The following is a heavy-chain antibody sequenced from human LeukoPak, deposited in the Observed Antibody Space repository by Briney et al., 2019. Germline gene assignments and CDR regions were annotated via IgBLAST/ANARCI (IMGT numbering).Heavy chain of an antibody. CDR1: GGSISSYY. CDR3: VTRGTASRLLDS. Sequence: PSETLSLTCTVSGGSISSYYWSWIRQPPGKGLERIGYIYYSGSTNYNPSLKSRVTISVDTSRNQFSLRLSSVTAADTAVYYCVTRGTASRLLDSWGQGTLVTVSS. D-gene: IGHD1/OR15-1a*01. CDR2: IYYSGST. V-gene: IGHV4-59*01. J-gene: IGHJ4*02.